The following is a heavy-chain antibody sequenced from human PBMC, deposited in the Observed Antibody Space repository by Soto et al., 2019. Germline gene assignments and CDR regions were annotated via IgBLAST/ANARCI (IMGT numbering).Heavy chain of an antibody. Sequence: GGSLRLSCAASGFTFSSYGMHWVRQAPGKGLEWVAVIWYDGSNKYYADSVKGRFTISRDNSKNTLYLQMNSLRAEDTAVYYCAREQLVDVGGFDYWGQGTLVTVSS. CDR2: IWYDGSNK. J-gene: IGHJ4*02. CDR3: AREQLVDVGGFDY. CDR1: GFTFSSYG. D-gene: IGHD6-13*01. V-gene: IGHV3-33*01.